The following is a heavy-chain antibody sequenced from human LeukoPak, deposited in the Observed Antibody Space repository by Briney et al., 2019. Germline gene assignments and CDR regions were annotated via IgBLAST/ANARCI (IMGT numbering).Heavy chain of an antibody. CDR3: ARDRGSYSDY. D-gene: IGHD3-16*01. CDR2: VNTDGSTP. CDR1: GFTFSSYW. V-gene: IGHV3-74*01. Sequence: GGSLRLSCAASGFTFSSYWMHWVRQAPGKGLVWVSRVNTDGSTPTYADSVKGRFTISRDNAKNTLYLQMNSLRAEDTAVYYCARDRGSYSDYWAREPWSPSPQ. J-gene: IGHJ4*02.